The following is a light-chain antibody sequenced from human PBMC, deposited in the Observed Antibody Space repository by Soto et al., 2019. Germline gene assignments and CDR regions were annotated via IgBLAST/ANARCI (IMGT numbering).Light chain of an antibody. CDR1: QSVSNS. CDR2: ATS. J-gene: IGKJ1*01. V-gene: IGKV3-15*01. CDR3: HQYYDWPPWT. Sequence: ETLLTQSPATLSVSPGETATLSCRASQSVSNSLAWYRQKPGQPPSLPIYATSTRATGVPARFTGSGSGTEFTLTISSLQSEDFAVYYCHQYYDWPPWTFGQGTKVDIK.